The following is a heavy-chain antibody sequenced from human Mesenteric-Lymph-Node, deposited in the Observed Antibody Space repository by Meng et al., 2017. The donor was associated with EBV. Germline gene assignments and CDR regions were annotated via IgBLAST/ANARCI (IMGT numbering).Heavy chain of an antibody. CDR2: IEHSGSI. D-gene: IGHD4-17*01. V-gene: IGHV4-4*02. J-gene: IGHJ5*02. CDR1: RGAISSSYW. Sequence: GQMQGAWPGMVKPSGTLSLTCAVSRGAISSSYWWRWVRQTAGKWLEWIVEIEHSGSINYNPSRKCRDTIPLEKSKNQFSLKLSTLTAADTAVYFCARAPLYGDNDWFDPWGQGTLVTVSS. CDR3: ARAPLYGDNDWFDP.